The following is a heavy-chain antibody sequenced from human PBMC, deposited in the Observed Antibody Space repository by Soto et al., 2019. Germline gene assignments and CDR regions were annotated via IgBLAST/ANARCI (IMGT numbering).Heavy chain of an antibody. Sequence: EVQLVESGGGLVQPGGSLRDSCAASGFTFRSHRIHWVRQAPGKGLEWVSRIDTDGGGTSYADSVKGRFTISTDNAENTVYLQMNGLRVEDTAVYYCATVFAVWGQGTLVTVSS. D-gene: IGHD2-8*01. J-gene: IGHJ4*02. CDR2: IDTDGGGT. V-gene: IGHV3-74*01. CDR3: ATVFAV. CDR1: GFTFRSHR.